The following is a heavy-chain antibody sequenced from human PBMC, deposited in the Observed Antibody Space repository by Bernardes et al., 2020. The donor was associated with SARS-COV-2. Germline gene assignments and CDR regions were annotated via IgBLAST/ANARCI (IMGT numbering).Heavy chain of an antibody. CDR3: ARGSGNYYFDY. J-gene: IGHJ4*02. Sequence: GGSLSLSCAASGFTFNSYYIHWIRQAPEKGLVWVSRISGDGSGTNSADSVKGRFTISRDNAKNTVYLQMNSLRAEDTAVYYCARGSGNYYFDYWGQGALVTVSS. V-gene: IGHV3-74*01. CDR1: GFTFNSYY. CDR2: ISGDGSGT. D-gene: IGHD1-26*01.